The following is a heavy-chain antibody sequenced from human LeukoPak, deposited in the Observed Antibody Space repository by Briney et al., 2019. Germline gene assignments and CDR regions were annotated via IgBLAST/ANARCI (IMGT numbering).Heavy chain of an antibody. CDR2: IIPILGIA. Sequence: SVTVSCKASGGTFSSYAISWVRQAPGQGLEWMGRIIPILGIANYAQKFQGRVTITADKSTSTAYMELSSLRSEDTAVYYCARGARGLPFDYWGQGTLVTVSS. CDR1: GGTFSSYA. J-gene: IGHJ4*02. V-gene: IGHV1-69*04. CDR3: ARGARGLPFDY. D-gene: IGHD1-26*01.